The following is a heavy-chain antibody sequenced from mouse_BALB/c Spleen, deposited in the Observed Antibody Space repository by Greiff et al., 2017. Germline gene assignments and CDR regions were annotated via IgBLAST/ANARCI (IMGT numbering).Heavy chain of an antibody. D-gene: IGHD2-1*01. J-gene: IGHJ3*01. CDR2: ISSGGSYT. V-gene: IGHV5-9-4*01. CDR3: AREGNYAWFAY. Sequence: EVNVVESGGGLVKPGGSLKLSCAASGFTFSSYAMSWVRQSPEKRLEWVAEISSGGSYTYYPDTVTGRFTISRDNAKNTLYLEMSSLRSEDTAMYYCAREGNYAWFAYWGQGTLVTVSA. CDR1: GFTFSSYA.